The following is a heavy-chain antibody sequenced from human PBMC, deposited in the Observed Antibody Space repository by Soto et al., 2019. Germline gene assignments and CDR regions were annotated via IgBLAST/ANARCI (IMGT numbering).Heavy chain of an antibody. CDR2: IYSGGST. D-gene: IGHD3-22*01. Sequence: EVQLVESGGGLIQPGGSLRLSCAASGFTVSSNYMSWVRQAPGKGLEWVSVIYSGGSTYYADSVKGRFTISRDNSKNTLYLQMNSLRAEDTAVYYCASAGFYYDSSGYDPCQHWGQGTLVSFSS. J-gene: IGHJ1*01. CDR3: ASAGFYYDSSGYDPCQH. V-gene: IGHV3-53*01. CDR1: GFTVSSNY.